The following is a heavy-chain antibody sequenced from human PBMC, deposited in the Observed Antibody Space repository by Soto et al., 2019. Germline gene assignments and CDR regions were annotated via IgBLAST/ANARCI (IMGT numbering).Heavy chain of an antibody. CDR1: GFSLSTSGVG. J-gene: IGHJ4*02. CDR2: IYWDDDK. D-gene: IGHD3-22*01. Sequence: QITLKESGPTLVKPTQTLTLTCTFSGFSLSTSGVGVGWIRQPPGKALEWLALIYWDDDKRYSTSLKSTLTITKDTPKNQLVLTMTNMDPVDTATYYCAHRILYYYDSSGYSHFDYWGQGTLVAVSS. CDR3: AHRILYYYDSSGYSHFDY. V-gene: IGHV2-5*02.